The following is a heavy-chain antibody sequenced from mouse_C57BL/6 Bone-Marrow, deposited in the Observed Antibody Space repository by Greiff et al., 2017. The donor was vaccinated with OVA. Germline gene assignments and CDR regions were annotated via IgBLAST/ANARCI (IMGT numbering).Heavy chain of an antibody. J-gene: IGHJ2*01. CDR2: IYPRSGNT. Sequence: QVQLQQSGAELARPGASVKLSCKASGYTFTSYGISWVKQRTGQGLEWIGEIYPRSGNTYYNEKFKGKATLTADKSSSTAYMELRSLTSEDAAVDVCARDGSSYYFDYWGQGTTLTVSS. D-gene: IGHD1-1*01. CDR1: GYTFTSYG. CDR3: ARDGSSYYFDY. V-gene: IGHV1-81*01.